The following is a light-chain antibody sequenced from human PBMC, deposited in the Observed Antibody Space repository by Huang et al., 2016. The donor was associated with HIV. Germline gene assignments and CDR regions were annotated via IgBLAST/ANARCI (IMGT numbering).Light chain of an antibody. CDR2: DAS. CDR1: QSVSSN. V-gene: IGKV3-15*01. J-gene: IGKJ2*01. Sequence: EIVMTQSPATLSVSPGERATLSCRASQSVSSNLAWYQQTPGQAPRLLIYDASTRATGIPARFSGSGSGTEFTLTISSLHSEDFAVYYCQQYNNWPPMYTFGQGTKLEIK. CDR3: QQYNNWPPMYT.